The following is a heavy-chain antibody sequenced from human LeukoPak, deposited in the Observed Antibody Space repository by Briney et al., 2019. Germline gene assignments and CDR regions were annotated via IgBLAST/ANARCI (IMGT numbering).Heavy chain of an antibody. Sequence: PSETLSLTCTVSGGSVSSNSYYWSWVRQPPGKGLEWIGFIDYTESANYNPSLKSRVTISLDTSKNQFSVKVMSVTAADTAVCYCARIPVAKTFDYWGQGTLVTVSS. CDR3: ARIPVAKTFDY. J-gene: IGHJ4*02. CDR2: IDYTESA. CDR1: GGSVSSNSYY. D-gene: IGHD6-19*01. V-gene: IGHV4-61*01.